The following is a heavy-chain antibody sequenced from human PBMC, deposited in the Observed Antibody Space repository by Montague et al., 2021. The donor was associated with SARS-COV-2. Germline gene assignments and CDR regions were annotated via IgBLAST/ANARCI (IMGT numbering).Heavy chain of an antibody. Sequence: SETLSLTCAVYRGSFSGYLWTWIRQPPGKGLEWIGDIKEEGKTNXSPSLKARVATSVDKSKNQISLALRSVTAADTAVYYCARGRLASGTLRHVVWPTSGAIDIWGQGTLVTVSS. D-gene: IGHD3-16*01. J-gene: IGHJ3*02. CDR3: ARGRLASGTLRHVVWPTSGAIDI. V-gene: IGHV4-34*01. CDR1: RGSFSGYL. CDR2: IKEEGKT.